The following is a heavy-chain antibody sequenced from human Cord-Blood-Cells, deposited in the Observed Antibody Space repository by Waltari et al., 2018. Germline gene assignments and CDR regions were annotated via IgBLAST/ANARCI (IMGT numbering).Heavy chain of an antibody. Sequence: QVQLQQWGAGLLKPSETLSLTCAVYGGSFSGYYWSWIRQPPGKGLEWIGEINQRGSTNSNPSLKSRVTISVDTSKNQFSLKLSSVTAADTAVYYCARFSGVTIFGVVIMSDAFDIWGQGTMVTVSS. D-gene: IGHD3-3*01. CDR1: GGSFSGYY. CDR3: ARFSGVTIFGVVIMSDAFDI. V-gene: IGHV4-34*01. J-gene: IGHJ3*02. CDR2: INQRGST.